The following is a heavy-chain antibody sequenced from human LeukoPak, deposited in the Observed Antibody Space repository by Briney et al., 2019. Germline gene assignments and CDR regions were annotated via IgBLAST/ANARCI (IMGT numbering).Heavy chain of an antibody. CDR3: ARDPSMTTVTNFDY. D-gene: IGHD4-17*01. Sequence: GGSLRLSCAASGFTFSSYSMNWVRQAPGKGLEWISYISSSSSTMYYADSVKGRFTVSRDNAKNSLYLQMNSLRDEDTAVYYCARDPSMTTVTNFDYWGQGTLVTVSS. V-gene: IGHV3-48*02. CDR1: GFTFSSYS. CDR2: ISSSSSTM. J-gene: IGHJ4*02.